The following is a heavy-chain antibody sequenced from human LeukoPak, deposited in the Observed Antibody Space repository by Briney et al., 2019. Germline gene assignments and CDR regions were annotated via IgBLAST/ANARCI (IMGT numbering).Heavy chain of an antibody. CDR1: GGSISSSSYY. CDR3: ATGTIFGVVITPSYFDY. Sequence: SSETLSLTCTVSGGSISSSSYYWGWIRQPPGKGLEWIGSIYYSGSTYYNPSLKSRVTISVDTSKNQFSLKLSSVTAADTAVYYCATGTIFGVVITPSYFDYWGQGTLVTVSS. CDR2: IYYSGST. J-gene: IGHJ4*02. V-gene: IGHV4-39*01. D-gene: IGHD3-3*01.